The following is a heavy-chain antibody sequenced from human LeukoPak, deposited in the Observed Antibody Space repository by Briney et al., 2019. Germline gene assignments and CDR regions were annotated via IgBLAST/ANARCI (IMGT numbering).Heavy chain of an antibody. J-gene: IGHJ5*02. CDR1: GYSISSGYY. Sequence: SETLSLTCTVSGYSISSGYYWGFIRQPPGKGLEWIASVYHSGKTYCNPSLKSRVTMSVDTSNNQFSLKLTSVSAADTALYYCARAPEYDLGFDPWGQGTLVTVSS. D-gene: IGHD2/OR15-2a*01. CDR3: ARAPEYDLGFDP. CDR2: VYHSGKT. V-gene: IGHV4-38-2*02.